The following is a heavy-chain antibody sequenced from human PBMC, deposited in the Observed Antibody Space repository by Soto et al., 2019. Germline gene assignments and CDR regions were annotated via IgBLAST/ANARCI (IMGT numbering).Heavy chain of an antibody. Sequence: QLQLQESGPGLVKPSETLSLTCTVSGGSINSANYYWGWIRQPPGKGLEWIGNVYYRGTTYYNPSLKGRVTISVDTSKNQFSLKLSSVTAADSAVFFCVRHQRYSSGWYIDYWGQGTLVTASS. CDR1: GGSINSANYY. J-gene: IGHJ4*02. V-gene: IGHV4-39*01. CDR3: VRHQRYSSGWYIDY. CDR2: VYYRGTT. D-gene: IGHD6-19*01.